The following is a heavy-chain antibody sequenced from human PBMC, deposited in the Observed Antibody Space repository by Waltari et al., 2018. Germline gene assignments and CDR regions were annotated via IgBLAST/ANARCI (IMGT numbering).Heavy chain of an antibody. CDR3: ARHGRVTSGPESFFDY. V-gene: IGHV4-38-2*01. D-gene: IGHD4-4*01. CDR1: DYSISTGYY. J-gene: IGHJ4*02. CDR2: IPHSGGT. Sequence: QVQLQESGPGLVTPAETLSLTCAVSDYSISTGYYWGWIRQPPGKGLEWIGSIPHSGGTYDNPPLKSRVTMSVDTSKNHVSLKLSSMTAADTAVYYCARHGRVTSGPESFFDYWGQGTLVTVSS.